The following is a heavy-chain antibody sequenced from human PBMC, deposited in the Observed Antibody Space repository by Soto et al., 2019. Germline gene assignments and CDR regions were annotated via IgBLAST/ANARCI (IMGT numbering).Heavy chain of an antibody. Sequence: SVKVYCKASGYTFTGDFLHWGRQAPGQGLEWMGWINPNSGGTKYAQKFQGWVTMTRDTSITTAYMELYRLTSDDTAVYYCARGITGNPDYFDPWGQGTLVTVSS. J-gene: IGHJ5*02. CDR1: GYTFTGDF. D-gene: IGHD1-20*01. V-gene: IGHV1-2*04. CDR2: INPNSGGT. CDR3: ARGITGNPDYFDP.